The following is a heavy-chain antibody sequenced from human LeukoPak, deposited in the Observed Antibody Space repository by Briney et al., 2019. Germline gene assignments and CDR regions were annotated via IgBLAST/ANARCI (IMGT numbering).Heavy chain of an antibody. D-gene: IGHD1-1*01. CDR3: AILRTASSFDF. J-gene: IGHJ4*02. V-gene: IGHV4-39*01. Sequence: SETLSLTCTVSGGSISSSSYYWGWIRQPPGKGLEWIGSIYYSGSTYYNPSLKSRVTISVDTSKNQFSLQLNSVTPEDTAIYYCAILRTASSFDFWGPGTLVTVSS. CDR1: GGSISSSSYY. CDR2: IYYSGST.